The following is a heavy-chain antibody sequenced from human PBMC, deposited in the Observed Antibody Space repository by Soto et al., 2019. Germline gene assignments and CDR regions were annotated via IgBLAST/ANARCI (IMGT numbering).Heavy chain of an antibody. CDR2: ISTSSITI. CDR1: GFAFNGYG. J-gene: IGHJ4*02. V-gene: IGHV3-48*01. Sequence: GGSLRLSCAASGFAFNGYGMIWVRQVPGKGLEWVSYISTSSITIYYADSAKGRFAISRDNDKNSLYLQMNSLRGEDTAVYYCARVPGTTLSLWYFDYWGPGTLVTVSS. CDR3: ARVPGTTLSLWYFDY. D-gene: IGHD3-10*01.